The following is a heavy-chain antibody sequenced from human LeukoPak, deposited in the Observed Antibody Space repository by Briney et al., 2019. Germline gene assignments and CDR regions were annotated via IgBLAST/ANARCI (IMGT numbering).Heavy chain of an antibody. V-gene: IGHV3-23*01. D-gene: IGHD1-26*01. CDR2: ISGGGTTT. J-gene: IGHJ4*02. CDR1: GFTFSSYA. Sequence: GGSLRLSCAASGFTFSSYAMRWVRQAPGKGLQWVSSISGGGTTTYYADSVRGRFTISRDNSKNTLFLQMSSLRVEDTAVYYCAKPVGAWDYWGQGTLVTVSS. CDR3: AKPVGAWDY.